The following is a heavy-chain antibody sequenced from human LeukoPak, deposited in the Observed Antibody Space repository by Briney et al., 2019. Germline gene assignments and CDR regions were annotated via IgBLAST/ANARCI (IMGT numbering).Heavy chain of an antibody. CDR3: ARDKSRYDSSGYYSFDY. CDR2: IWYDGSNK. J-gene: IGHJ4*02. Sequence: GGSLRLSCAASGFTFSSYGMHWARQAPGKGLEWVAVIWYDGSNKYYADSVKGRFTISRDNSKNTLYLQMNSLRAEDTAVYYCARDKSRYDSSGYYSFDYWGQATLVTVSS. CDR1: GFTFSSYG. V-gene: IGHV3-33*01. D-gene: IGHD3-22*01.